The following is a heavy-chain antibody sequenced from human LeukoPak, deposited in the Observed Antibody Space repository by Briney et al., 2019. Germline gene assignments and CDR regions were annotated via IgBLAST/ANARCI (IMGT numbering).Heavy chain of an antibody. CDR3: ARAPMIVGWFDP. D-gene: IGHD3-22*01. J-gene: IGHJ5*02. V-gene: IGHV1-46*01. CDR1: GYTFTNFY. CDR2: INPSGANT. Sequence: GASVKVSCKTSGYTFTNFYMHWVRQAPGQGLEWMGIINPSGANTGYAQKFQGRVTMTRDTSTSTVYMELSSLRSQDTAVYYCARAPMIVGWFDPWGQGTLVTVSS.